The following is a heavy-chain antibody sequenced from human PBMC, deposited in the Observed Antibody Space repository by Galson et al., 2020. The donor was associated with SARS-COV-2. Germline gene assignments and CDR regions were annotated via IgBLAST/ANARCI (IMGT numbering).Heavy chain of an antibody. D-gene: IGHD3-22*01. Sequence: GGSLRLSCAASGFTFSSYSMNWVRQAPGKGLEWVSYISSSGSTIYFADSVKGRFTISRDNAKNSLYLQMNSLRAEDTAVYYCARDSAYYENSGQRFDPWGQGSLVTVSS. CDR3: ARDSAYYENSGQRFDP. V-gene: IGHV3-48*04. CDR2: ISSSGSTI. J-gene: IGHJ5*02. CDR1: GFTFSSYS.